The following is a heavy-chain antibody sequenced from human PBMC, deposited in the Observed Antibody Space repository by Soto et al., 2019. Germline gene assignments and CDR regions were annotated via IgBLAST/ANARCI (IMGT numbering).Heavy chain of an antibody. Sequence: PSVKVSCKASGYTFTSYGISWVRQAPGQGLEWMGWISAYNGNTNYAQKLQGRVTMTTDTSTSTAYMELRSLRSDDTAVYYCARELRFLEWYYFDYWGQGTLVTVSS. CDR3: ARELRFLEWYYFDY. CDR1: GYTFTSYG. V-gene: IGHV1-18*01. CDR2: ISAYNGNT. J-gene: IGHJ4*02. D-gene: IGHD3-3*01.